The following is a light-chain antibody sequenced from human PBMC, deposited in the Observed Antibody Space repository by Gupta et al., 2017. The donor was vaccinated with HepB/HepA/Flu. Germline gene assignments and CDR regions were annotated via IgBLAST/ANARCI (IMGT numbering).Light chain of an antibody. Sequence: EIVMTQSLDSLAVSLGERAIINCKSSQSVLYSSNNKNYLAWYQQKPGQPPKLLIYWASTRESGVPDRFSGSGSGTDFTLTISSLQAEDVAVYYCQQYYSTPLTFGGGTKVEIK. CDR3: QQYYSTPLT. CDR1: QSVLYSSNNKNY. CDR2: WAS. J-gene: IGKJ4*01. V-gene: IGKV4-1*01.